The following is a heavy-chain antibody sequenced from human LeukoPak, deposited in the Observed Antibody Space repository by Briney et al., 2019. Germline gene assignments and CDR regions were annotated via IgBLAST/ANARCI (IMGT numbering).Heavy chain of an antibody. D-gene: IGHD6-19*01. J-gene: IGHJ4*02. V-gene: IGHV3-64D*06. CDR3: VKYRGRLVRDFDS. Sequence: PGGSLRLSCAASGFILSSYAMHWVRQAPGKGLEYVSGISKNGDSTYYADSVKGRFTISRDNSKNTLYLQMSSLRTEDTAVYYCVKYRGRLVRDFDSWGQGTLVTVSS. CDR2: ISKNGDST. CDR1: GFILSSYA.